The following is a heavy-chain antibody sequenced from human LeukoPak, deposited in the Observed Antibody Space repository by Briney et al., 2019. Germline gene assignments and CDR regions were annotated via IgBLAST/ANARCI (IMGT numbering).Heavy chain of an antibody. J-gene: IGHJ4*02. CDR2: IKQDESEK. V-gene: IGHV3-7*01. CDR3: ARDKIVGPTFFDY. CDR1: GFTFSTYW. Sequence: GGSLRLSCATSGFTFSTYWMSWVRQAPGKGLEWVANIKQDESEKYYVDSVKGRFTISRDNAKNSLYLQMNSLRAEDTAVSYCARDKIVGPTFFDYWGQGTLVTVSS. D-gene: IGHD1-26*01.